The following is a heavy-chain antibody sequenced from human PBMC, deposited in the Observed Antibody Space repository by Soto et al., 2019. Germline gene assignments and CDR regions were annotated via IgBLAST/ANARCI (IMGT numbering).Heavy chain of an antibody. V-gene: IGHV4-34*01. CDR1: GGSFSGYY. CDR3: ARGDTGRCIDY. Sequence: SETLSLTCAVYGGSFSGYYWSWIRQPPGKGLEWIGEINHSGSTNYNPSLKSRVTISVDTSKNQFSLKLSSVTVADTAVYYCARGDTGRCIDYWGQGTLVTVSS. D-gene: IGHD2-8*01. J-gene: IGHJ4*02. CDR2: INHSGST.